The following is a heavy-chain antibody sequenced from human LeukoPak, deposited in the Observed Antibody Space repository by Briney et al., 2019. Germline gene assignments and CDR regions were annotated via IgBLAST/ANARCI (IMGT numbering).Heavy chain of an antibody. CDR3: AREWRYCTNGVYFHLFDY. CDR1: GGSFSGYY. Sequence: PSETLSLTCAVYGGSFSGYYWSWIRQPPGKGLEWIGEINHSGSTNYNPSLKSRVTISVDTSKNQFSLKLSSVTAADTAVYYCAREWRYCTNGVYFHLFDYWGQGTLVTVSS. CDR2: INHSGST. J-gene: IGHJ4*02. V-gene: IGHV4-34*01. D-gene: IGHD2-8*01.